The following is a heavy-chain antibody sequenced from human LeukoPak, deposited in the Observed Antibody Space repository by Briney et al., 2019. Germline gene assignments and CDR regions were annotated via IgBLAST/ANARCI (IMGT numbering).Heavy chain of an antibody. J-gene: IGHJ4*02. CDR2: IYYSGNT. Sequence: SETLSLTCTVPGVSISSSNSYCGWIRQPPGKGLEWIGSIYYSGNTYYNASLKGQVSIAIDTSKNHFSLRLTSVTAADPSVYFCARQTGPRLFILPGGQGTLVTVS. V-gene: IGHV4-39*01. D-gene: IGHD3/OR15-3a*01. CDR3: ARQTGPRLFILP. CDR1: GVSISSSNSY.